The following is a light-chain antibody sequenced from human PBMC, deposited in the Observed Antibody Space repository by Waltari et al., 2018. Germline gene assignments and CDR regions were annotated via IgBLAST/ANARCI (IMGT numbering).Light chain of an antibody. J-gene: IGLJ2*01. CDR1: DRHVGAYDY. CDR2: DVN. V-gene: IGLV2-14*03. CDR3: SSYATSRSVF. Sequence: QSALTQPASVSVSPGQSITLSCTGTDRHVGAYDYVPCYQQHPGKAPKLLIYDVNNRPSGVSYRFSGSKSANTASLTISGLQAEDEADYYCSSYATSRSVFFGGGTTVTVL.